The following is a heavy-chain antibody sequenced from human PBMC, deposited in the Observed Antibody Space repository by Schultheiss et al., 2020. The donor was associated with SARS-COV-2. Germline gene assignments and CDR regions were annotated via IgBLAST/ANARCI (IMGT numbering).Heavy chain of an antibody. V-gene: IGHV5-51*01. Sequence: GGSLRLSCKGSGYSFTSYWIGWVRQMPGKGLEWMGIIYPGDSDIRYRPSFQGQVTISADKSISTAYLQWSSLKASDTAMYYCARRSRKYYDILTGLSGRGFDYWGQGTLVTVSS. CDR2: IYPGDSDI. D-gene: IGHD3-9*01. CDR3: ARRSRKYYDILTGLSGRGFDY. CDR1: GYSFTSYW. J-gene: IGHJ4*02.